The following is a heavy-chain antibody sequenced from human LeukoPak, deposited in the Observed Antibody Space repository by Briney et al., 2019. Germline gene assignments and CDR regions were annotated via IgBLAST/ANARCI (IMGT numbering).Heavy chain of an antibody. CDR2: INHSGGS. V-gene: IGHV4-34*01. J-gene: IGHJ4*02. CDR3: ARVPTVTFFDY. Sequence: SSETLSLTCAVYGGSFSDYYWTWIRQTPGKGLEWIAEINHSGGSKSNPSLKSRVTISVDTSKKQFSLKLSSVTAADTAVYYCARVPTVTFFDYWGQGTLVTVSS. CDR1: GGSFSDYY. D-gene: IGHD4-17*01.